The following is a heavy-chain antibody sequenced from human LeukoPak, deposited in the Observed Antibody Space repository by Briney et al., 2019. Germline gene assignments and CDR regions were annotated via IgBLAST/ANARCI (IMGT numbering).Heavy chain of an antibody. D-gene: IGHD3-10*01. CDR1: GHTFTGYY. Sequence: ASVKVSCKASGHTFTGYYMHWVRQAPGQGLEWMGWINPNSGGTNYAQKFQGRVTMTRDTSISTAHMELSRLRSGDTAVYYCARDLTPIWFGELSYYYMDVWGKGTTVTVSS. CDR2: INPNSGGT. CDR3: ARDLTPIWFGELSYYYMDV. J-gene: IGHJ6*03. V-gene: IGHV1-2*02.